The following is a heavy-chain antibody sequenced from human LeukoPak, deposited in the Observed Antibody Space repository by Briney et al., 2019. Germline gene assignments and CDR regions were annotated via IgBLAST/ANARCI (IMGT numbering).Heavy chain of an antibody. CDR2: ITATSLHI. V-gene: IGHV3-21*01. Sequence: GGSLRLSCAASGVTFSGYSMNWVRQAPGKGLEWVSAITATSLHIYYADSVKGRFTISRDNAMNTVFLQMKSLRAEDTGTYYCARFYFPEEHDRAWYEAHWGQGVLVTVS. CDR1: GVTFSGYS. J-gene: IGHJ4*02. D-gene: IGHD6-19*01. CDR3: ARFYFPEEHDRAWYEAH.